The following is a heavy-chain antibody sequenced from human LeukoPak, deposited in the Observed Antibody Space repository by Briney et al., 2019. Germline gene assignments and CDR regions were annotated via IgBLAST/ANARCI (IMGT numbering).Heavy chain of an antibody. Sequence: GGSLRLSCAAFGFTFSDYYTTWIRQAPGKGLEWVSDISGSGSTIYYADSVKGRFTISRDNAKKSLYLQMNSLRAEDTAVYYCARGGQQWLVRYYFHFWGQEPWSPSPQ. D-gene: IGHD6-19*01. V-gene: IGHV3-11*01. CDR2: ISGSGSTI. CDR1: GFTFSDYY. CDR3: ARGGQQWLVRYYFHF. J-gene: IGHJ4*01.